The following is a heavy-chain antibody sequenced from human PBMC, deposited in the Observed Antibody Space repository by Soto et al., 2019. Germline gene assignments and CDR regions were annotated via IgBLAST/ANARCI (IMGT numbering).Heavy chain of an antibody. D-gene: IGHD6-13*01. CDR2: INPSGGST. V-gene: IGHV1-46*01. CDR1: GYTFTSYY. Sequence: ASVKVSCKASGYTFTSYYMHWVRQAPGQGLEWMGIINPSGGSTSYAQKFQGRVTMTRDTSTSTVYMELSSLRSEDTAVYYCARSGEVAAAGASYYYYGMDVWGQGTTVTVSS. CDR3: ARSGEVAAAGASYYYYGMDV. J-gene: IGHJ6*02.